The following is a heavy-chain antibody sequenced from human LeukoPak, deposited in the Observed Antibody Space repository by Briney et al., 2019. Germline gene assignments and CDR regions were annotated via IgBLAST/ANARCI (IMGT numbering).Heavy chain of an antibody. CDR3: ARDGSAVAGQAIDY. J-gene: IGHJ4*02. V-gene: IGHV3-66*01. Sequence: GGSLRLSCAASGFTVSSNYMSRVRQAPGKGLEWVSVIYSGGSTYYADSVKGRFTISRDNSKNTLYPQMNSLRAEDTAVYYCARDGSAVAGQAIDYWGQGTLVTVSS. CDR2: IYSGGST. CDR1: GFTVSSNY. D-gene: IGHD6-19*01.